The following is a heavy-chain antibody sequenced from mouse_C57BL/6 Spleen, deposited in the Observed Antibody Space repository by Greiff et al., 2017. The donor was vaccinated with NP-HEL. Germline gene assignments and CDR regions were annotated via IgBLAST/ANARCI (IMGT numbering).Heavy chain of an antibody. CDR2: IYPRSGNT. J-gene: IGHJ4*01. CDR1: GYTFTSYG. V-gene: IGHV1-81*01. Sequence: VQLQQSGAELARPGASVKLSCKASGYTFTSYGISWVKQRTGQGLEWIGEIYPRSGNTYYNEKFKGKATLTADKSSSTAYMELRSLTSEDSAVYFGSRLATTVVADYYAMDYWGQGTSVTVSS. CDR3: SRLATTVVADYYAMDY. D-gene: IGHD1-1*01.